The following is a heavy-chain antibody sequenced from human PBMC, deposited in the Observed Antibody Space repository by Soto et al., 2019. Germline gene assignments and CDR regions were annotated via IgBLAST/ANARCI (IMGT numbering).Heavy chain of an antibody. CDR1: GDSVSSNSAA. D-gene: IGHD2-2*02. CDR2: TYYRSKWYN. CDR3: ARVGLGYCSSTSCYIFQYYYGMDV. J-gene: IGHJ6*02. V-gene: IGHV6-1*01. Sequence: PSQTLSLTCAISGDSVSSNSAAWNWIRQSPSRGLEWLGRTYYRSKWYNDFAPSVKSRITINPDTSKNQFSLHLNSVTPEDTAVYYCARVGLGYCSSTSCYIFQYYYGMDVWGQGTTVTVSS.